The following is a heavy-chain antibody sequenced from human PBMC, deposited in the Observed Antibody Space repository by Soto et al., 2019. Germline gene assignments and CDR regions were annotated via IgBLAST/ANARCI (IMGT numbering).Heavy chain of an antibody. CDR2: IYWDDDK. V-gene: IGHV2-5*02. D-gene: IGHD5-12*01. Sequence: QITLKESGPTLVKPTQTLTLTCTFSGFSVSTRGVGVGWIRQPPGKALEWLALIYWDDDKRYRPSLKSRLSLPKDTSKNQVVLTMTNMDPVDTGTYYCAHKGDGYRGFKSWGQGTLVTVSS. CDR3: AHKGDGYRGFKS. J-gene: IGHJ5*02. CDR1: GFSVSTRGVG.